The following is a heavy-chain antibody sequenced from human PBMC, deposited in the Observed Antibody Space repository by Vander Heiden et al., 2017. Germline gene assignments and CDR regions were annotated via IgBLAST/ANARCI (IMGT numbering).Heavy chain of an antibody. CDR3: AKGARIAAGAIDY. CDR1: GFRFDDYA. Sequence: EVQVVESGGGLVQPGTSLRLSCEDSGFRFDDYAMHWVRQAPGKGTEWGSGISGNSGRKGYADSMKGRFTISRDNAKDSRYLQMNSLRAEDTALYYCAKGARIAAGAIDYWGQGTLVTVSS. J-gene: IGHJ4*02. D-gene: IGHD6-13*01. V-gene: IGHV3-9*01. CDR2: ISGNSGRK.